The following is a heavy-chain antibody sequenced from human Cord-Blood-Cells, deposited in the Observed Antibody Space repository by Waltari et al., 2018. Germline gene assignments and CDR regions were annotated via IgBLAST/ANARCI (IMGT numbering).Heavy chain of an antibody. CDR2: IKSKTDGGTT. Sequence: EVQLVESGGGLVKPGGSLRLSCAASGFTFSNAWMSWVRQAPGKGLEWVGRIKSKTDGGTTDYAAPVKGRFTISRDDSKNTLYLQMNSLKAEDTAVYYCTTDPIAVAGNSDYWGQGTLVTVSS. CDR3: TTDPIAVAGNSDY. J-gene: IGHJ4*02. V-gene: IGHV3-15*01. D-gene: IGHD6-19*01. CDR1: GFTFSNAW.